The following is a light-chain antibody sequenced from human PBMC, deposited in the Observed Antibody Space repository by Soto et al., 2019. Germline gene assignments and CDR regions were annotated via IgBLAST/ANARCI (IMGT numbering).Light chain of an antibody. CDR3: QQYNNWPTWT. CDR2: GAS. Sequence: ETVMTQSPATLSVSPGERATLSCRASQSVSSNLAWYQQKPGQAPRLLIYGASTRATGIPARFSGSGSGTESTLTISSLQSEDFAVYYCQQYNNWPTWTFGQGTKVDIK. V-gene: IGKV3-15*01. CDR1: QSVSSN. J-gene: IGKJ1*01.